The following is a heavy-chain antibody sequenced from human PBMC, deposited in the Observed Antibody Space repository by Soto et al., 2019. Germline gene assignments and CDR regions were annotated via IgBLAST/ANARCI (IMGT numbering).Heavy chain of an antibody. CDR3: ARYSSGYYLRGFDY. CDR1: GGSISSGGYY. J-gene: IGHJ4*02. V-gene: IGHV4-31*03. CDR2: IYYSGST. Sequence: SETLSLTCTVSGGSISSGGYYWSWIRQHPGKGLEWIGYIYYSGSTYYNPSLKSRVTISVDTSKNQFSPKLSSVTAADTAVYYCARYSSGYYLRGFDYWGQGTLVTVSS. D-gene: IGHD3-22*01.